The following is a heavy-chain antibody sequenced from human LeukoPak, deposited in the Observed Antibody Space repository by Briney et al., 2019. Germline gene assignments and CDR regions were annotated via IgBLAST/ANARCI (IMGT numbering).Heavy chain of an antibody. CDR1: GFTFSSYG. J-gene: IGHJ3*02. CDR2: IWYDGSNK. V-gene: IGHV3-33*06. Sequence: GGSLRLSCAASGFTFSSYGMHWVRQAPGKGLEWVAVIWYDGSNKYYADSVKGRFTISRDNSKNTLYLQMNSLRAEDMAVYYCGKNRYSGSLSPFDIWGQGTMVTVSS. CDR3: GKNRYSGSLSPFDI. D-gene: IGHD1-26*01.